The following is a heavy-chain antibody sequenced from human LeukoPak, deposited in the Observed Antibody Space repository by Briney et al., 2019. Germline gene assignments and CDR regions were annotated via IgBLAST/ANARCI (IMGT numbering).Heavy chain of an antibody. CDR2: IIPIFGTA. CDR1: GGTFSSYA. CDR3: ARDGAHDYGDWDAFDI. Sequence: SVKVSCKASGGTFSSYAISWVRQAPGQGLEWMGGIIPIFGTANYAQKFQGRVTSTTDESTSTAYMELSSLRSEDTAVYYCARDGAHDYGDWDAFDIWGQGTMVTVSS. D-gene: IGHD4-17*01. J-gene: IGHJ3*02. V-gene: IGHV1-69*05.